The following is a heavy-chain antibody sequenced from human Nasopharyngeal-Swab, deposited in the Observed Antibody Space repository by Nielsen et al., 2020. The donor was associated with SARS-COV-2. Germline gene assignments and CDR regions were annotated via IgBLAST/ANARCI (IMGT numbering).Heavy chain of an antibody. CDR1: GVSYDFMEAFY. CDR3: ARLGWEYSSWGFDY. D-gene: IGHD6-6*01. CDR2: IYYSGST. J-gene: IGHJ4*02. Sequence: SETLSLTCTVSGVSYDFMEAFYWGWIRQPPGKGLEWIGSIYYSGSTYYNPSLKSRVTISVDTSKNQFSLKLSSVTAADTAVYYCARLGWEYSSWGFDYWGQETLVTVSS. V-gene: IGHV4-39*01.